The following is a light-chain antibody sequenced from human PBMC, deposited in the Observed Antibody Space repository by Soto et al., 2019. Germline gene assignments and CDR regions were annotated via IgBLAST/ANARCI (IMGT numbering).Light chain of an antibody. V-gene: IGKV3-20*01. CDR2: GAS. Sequence: EIVLTQSPGTLSLSPGERATLSCRASQSVRSTHLAWYQQKPGQAPRLLIYGASSRATGITDRFSGSGSGKDFTLTIRRLEHEDFAVYYCQQYTSSPLTFGQGTRLEIK. CDR1: QSVRSTH. J-gene: IGKJ5*01. CDR3: QQYTSSPLT.